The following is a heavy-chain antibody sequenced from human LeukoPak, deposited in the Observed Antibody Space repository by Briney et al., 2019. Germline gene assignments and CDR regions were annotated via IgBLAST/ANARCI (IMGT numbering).Heavy chain of an antibody. CDR2: INAGNGNT. CDR3: ARGYSSGWRATGSFDY. D-gene: IGHD6-19*01. V-gene: IGHV1-3*01. Sequence: ASVKVSCKASGCTFTSYAMHWVRQAPGQRLEWMGWINAGNGNTKYSQKFQGRVTITRDTSASTAYMELSSLRSEDTAVYYCARGYSSGWRATGSFDYWGQGTLVTVSS. J-gene: IGHJ4*02. CDR1: GCTFTSYA.